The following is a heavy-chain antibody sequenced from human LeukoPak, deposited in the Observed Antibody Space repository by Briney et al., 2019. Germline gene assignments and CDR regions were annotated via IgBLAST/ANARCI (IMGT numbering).Heavy chain of an antibody. CDR3: ARGLSLVGATNDY. CDR1: GGSISGYY. D-gene: IGHD1-26*01. V-gene: IGHV4-34*01. Sequence: SETLSLTCTVSGGSISGYYWSWIRQPPGKGLEWIGEINHSGSTNYNPSLKSRVTISVDTSKNQVSLKLSSVTAAGTAVYYCARGLSLVGATNDYWGQGTLVTVSS. J-gene: IGHJ4*02. CDR2: INHSGST.